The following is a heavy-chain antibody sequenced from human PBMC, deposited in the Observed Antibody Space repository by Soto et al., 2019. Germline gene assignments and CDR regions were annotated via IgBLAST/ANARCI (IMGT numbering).Heavy chain of an antibody. CDR1: GYTFTSYA. J-gene: IGHJ6*03. CDR2: INAGNGNT. Sequence: ASVKVSCKASGYTFTSYAMHWVRQAPGRRLEWMGWINAGNGNTKYSQKFQGRVTITRDTSASTAYMELSSLRSEDTAVYYCARDKGYCSGGSCYEGYYYYYYMDVWGKGTTVTVSS. D-gene: IGHD2-15*01. V-gene: IGHV1-3*01. CDR3: ARDKGYCSGGSCYEGYYYYYYMDV.